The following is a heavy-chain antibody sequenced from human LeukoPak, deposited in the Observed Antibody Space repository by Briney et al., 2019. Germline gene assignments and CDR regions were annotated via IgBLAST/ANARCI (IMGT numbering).Heavy chain of an antibody. D-gene: IGHD2-15*01. V-gene: IGHV4-39*01. CDR2: IYYSGST. CDR1: GGSISSSSYY. Sequence: SETLSLTCTVSGGSISSSSYYWGWIRQPPGQGLEWIGSIYYSGSTYYNPSLKSRVTISVDTSKNQFSLKLSSVTAADTAVYYCARGGVAATLSWFDPWGQGTLVTVSS. CDR3: ARGGVAATLSWFDP. J-gene: IGHJ5*02.